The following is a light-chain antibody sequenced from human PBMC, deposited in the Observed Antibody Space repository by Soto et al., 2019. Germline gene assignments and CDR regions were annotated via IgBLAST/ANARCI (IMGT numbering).Light chain of an antibody. J-gene: IGLJ2*01. CDR1: SSDVGGYNY. Sequence: QSALTQPASVSGSPGQSITISCTGTSSDVGGYNYVSWYQQHPGKAPKLMIYDVSNRPSGVSNLFSGSKSGNTASLTISGLQAEDEADYYCSSYTSSCTLIFGGGTKLTVL. CDR3: SSYTSSCTLI. CDR2: DVS. V-gene: IGLV2-14*01.